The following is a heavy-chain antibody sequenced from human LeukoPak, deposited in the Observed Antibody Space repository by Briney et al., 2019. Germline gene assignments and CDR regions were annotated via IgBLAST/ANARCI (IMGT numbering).Heavy chain of an antibody. D-gene: IGHD1-1*01. CDR2: ISWNSGSI. V-gene: IGHV3-9*01. CDR3: AKAPGTTNAFDI. J-gene: IGHJ3*02. CDR1: GFTFDDYA. Sequence: GGSLRLSCAASGFTFDDYAMHWVRQAPGKGLEWVSGISWNSGSIGYADSVKGRSTISRDNAKNSLYLQMNSLRAEDTALYYCAKAPGTTNAFDIWGQGTMVTVSS.